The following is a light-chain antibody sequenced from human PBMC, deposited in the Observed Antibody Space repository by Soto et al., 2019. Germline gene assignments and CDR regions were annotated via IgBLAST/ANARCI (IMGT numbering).Light chain of an antibody. CDR1: QSVLYSSNNKNY. CDR2: WAS. Sequence: DIVMTQSPDSLAVSLGERATINCKSSQSVLYSSNNKNYLAWYQQKPGQPPKLLIYWASTRESGVPDRFSGSGSGTDFTLTISSLQAEDVAVYHCQQYYNVPRTFGQGTKVVIK. CDR3: QQYYNVPRT. V-gene: IGKV4-1*01. J-gene: IGKJ1*01.